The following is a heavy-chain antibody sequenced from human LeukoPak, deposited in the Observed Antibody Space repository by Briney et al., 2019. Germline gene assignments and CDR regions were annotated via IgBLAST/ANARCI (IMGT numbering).Heavy chain of an antibody. Sequence: GGSLRLSCVASGFTVSSNYMTWVRQAPGKGLEWVSVVYSVGSTYYADSVRGRCTISRDNSKNTLYLQMNSLRVEDTAIYYCARGLFLSGYLDAFDIWGQGTVVTVSS. J-gene: IGHJ3*02. CDR2: VYSVGST. D-gene: IGHD3-22*01. CDR3: ARGLFLSGYLDAFDI. CDR1: GFTVSSNY. V-gene: IGHV3-53*01.